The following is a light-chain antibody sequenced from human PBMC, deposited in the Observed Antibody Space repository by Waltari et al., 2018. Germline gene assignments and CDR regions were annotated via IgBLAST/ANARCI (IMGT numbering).Light chain of an antibody. V-gene: IGKV3-20*01. CDR1: QSVSRT. CDR2: GAS. Sequence: EIVLTQSPGTLSLSPGERATLSCRASQSVSRTLAWYQQKPGQAPTLLIYGASIRDTGIPDRFAGSGSGTDFSLTISSLEPEDFAIYFCQHYVRLPATFGQGTKVEIK. CDR3: QHYVRLPAT. J-gene: IGKJ1*01.